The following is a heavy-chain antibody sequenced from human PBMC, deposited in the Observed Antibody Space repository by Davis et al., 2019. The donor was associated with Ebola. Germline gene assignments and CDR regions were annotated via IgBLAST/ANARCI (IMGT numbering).Heavy chain of an antibody. V-gene: IGHV3-64*04. CDR2: ISSNGGTT. CDR3: AKDHYYYDSSAYEPYYGMDV. D-gene: IGHD3-22*01. Sequence: PGGSLRLSCSASGFTFSNYPMHWVRQAPGKGLEYVSAISSNGGTTYYADSVKGRFAISRDNSKNTLYLQMNSLRAEDTAVYYCAKDHYYYDSSAYEPYYGMDVWGQGTTVTVSS. J-gene: IGHJ6*02. CDR1: GFTFSNYP.